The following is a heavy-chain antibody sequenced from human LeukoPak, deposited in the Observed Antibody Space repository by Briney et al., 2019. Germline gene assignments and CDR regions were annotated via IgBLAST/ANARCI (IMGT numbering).Heavy chain of an antibody. D-gene: IGHD5-18*01. CDR1: GFPFSIYG. CDR2: SGGDGRT. CDR3: AKAQLGGYNYAPLDS. V-gene: IGHV3-23*01. J-gene: IGHJ4*02. Sequence: GGSLRLSCSASGFPFSIYGMNWVRQAPGKGLEWVSVSGGDGRTYYADSVRGRFTISRDDSKNTLYLQMNSLRAGDTAVYYCAKAQLGGYNYAPLDSWGQGTLVTVSS.